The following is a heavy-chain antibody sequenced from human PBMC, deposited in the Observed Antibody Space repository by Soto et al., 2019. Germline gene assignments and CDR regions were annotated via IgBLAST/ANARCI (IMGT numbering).Heavy chain of an antibody. D-gene: IGHD6-19*01. CDR2: ISYDGSNH. Sequence: QVQLVESGGGVVQPGRSLRLSCAASGFTFSSYGMHWARQAPGKGLEWVAVISYDGSNHYYADSVKGRFTISRDNSKNTLYLQMNSLRAEDTAVYYCAKEAYSSQRYYYGMDVWGQGTTVTVSS. J-gene: IGHJ6*02. CDR1: GFTFSSYG. CDR3: AKEAYSSQRYYYGMDV. V-gene: IGHV3-30*18.